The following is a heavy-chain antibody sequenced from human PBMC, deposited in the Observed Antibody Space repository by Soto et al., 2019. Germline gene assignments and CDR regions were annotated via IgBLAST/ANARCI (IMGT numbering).Heavy chain of an antibody. J-gene: IGHJ4*02. CDR2: IYYSGST. CDR1: GRSISSSSYH. V-gene: IGHV4-39*01. Sequence: SETLSLTCTVSGRSISSSSYHWGWIRQPPGKGLEGIGSIYYSGSTYYNPSLKSRVTISVDTSKNQFSLKLSSVTAADTAVYYCARHKRVHTGFVVVQGPLDYWGQGTLVTVS. CDR3: ARHKRVHTGFVVVQGPLDY. D-gene: IGHD2-2*01.